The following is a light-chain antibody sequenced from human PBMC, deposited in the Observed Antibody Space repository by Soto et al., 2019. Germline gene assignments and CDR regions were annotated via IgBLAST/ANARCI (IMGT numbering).Light chain of an antibody. Sequence: QSALTQPAAVSGSPGQSITISCTGTISDIGDYNYVSWYQQHPGKAPKLMIYDVSNRPSGVSNRFSGSKSGYTASLTISGLQPEDEVDYYCSSYRSSSPLVVFGGGTKLTVL. CDR3: SSYRSSSPLVV. CDR2: DVS. V-gene: IGLV2-14*03. J-gene: IGLJ2*01. CDR1: ISDIGDYNY.